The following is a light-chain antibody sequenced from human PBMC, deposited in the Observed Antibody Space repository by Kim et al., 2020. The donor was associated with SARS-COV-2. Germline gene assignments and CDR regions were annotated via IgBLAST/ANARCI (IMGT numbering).Light chain of an antibody. Sequence: ASVGDRITISCRARQGISNYFAWYQQNAGKARKLLIYAASTLESGVPSRFSGSGSGTEFTLTISSLQPDDFATYSCQQYNSHPPTFGQGTKVDIK. J-gene: IGKJ1*01. CDR2: AAS. CDR1: QGISNY. CDR3: QQYNSHPPT. V-gene: IGKV1-9*01.